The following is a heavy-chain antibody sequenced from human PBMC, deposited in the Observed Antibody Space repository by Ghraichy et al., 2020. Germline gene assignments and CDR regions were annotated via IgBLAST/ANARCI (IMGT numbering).Heavy chain of an antibody. Sequence: GGSLRLSCTASGLSFSSYAMSWVRQAPGKGLDWVSSISAGGGGTYYADSVKGRFTVSRDNFNKTLFLQMNSLRPDDTAIYYCARDPVGPGGAVDVWGQGTAVTVSS. CDR3: ARDPVGPGGAVDV. CDR1: GLSFSSYA. D-gene: IGHD1-26*01. J-gene: IGHJ6*02. V-gene: IGHV3-23*01. CDR2: ISAGGGGT.